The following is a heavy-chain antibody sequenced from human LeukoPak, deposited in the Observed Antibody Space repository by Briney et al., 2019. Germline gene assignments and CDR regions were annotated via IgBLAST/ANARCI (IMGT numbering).Heavy chain of an antibody. J-gene: IGHJ6*02. CDR1: GYTFTGYY. V-gene: IGHV1-2*02. Sequence: GASVKVSFKASGYTFTGYYMHLVRQAPGQGLEWMGWINPDTGATDIAQKFQGRVTMTRDTSISAAYMELSRLRSDDTAVYYCTRDHCSYINCYEDYYYGMDVWGQGTTVTVSS. CDR2: INPDTGAT. D-gene: IGHD2-2*01. CDR3: TRDHCSYINCYEDYYYGMDV.